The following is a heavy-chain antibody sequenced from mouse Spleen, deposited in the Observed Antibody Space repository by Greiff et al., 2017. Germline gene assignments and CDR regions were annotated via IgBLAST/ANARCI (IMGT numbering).Heavy chain of an antibody. CDR1: GYTFTSYT. Sequence: QVQLQQSGAELARPGASVKMSCKASGYTFTSYTMHWVKQRPGQGLEWIGYINPSSGYTKYNQKFKDKATLTADKSSSTAYMQLSSLTSEDSAVYYCARHDGSSYNAMDYWGQGTSVTVSS. J-gene: IGHJ4*01. CDR3: ARHDGSSYNAMDY. V-gene: IGHV1-4*01. CDR2: INPSSGYT. D-gene: IGHD1-1*01.